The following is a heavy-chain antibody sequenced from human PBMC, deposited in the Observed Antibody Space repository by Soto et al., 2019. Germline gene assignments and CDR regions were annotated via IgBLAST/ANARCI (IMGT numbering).Heavy chain of an antibody. CDR2: IIPILGIA. D-gene: IGHD3-10*01. Sequence: ASVKVSCKASGVTLSSYTISWVRQAPGQGPEWMGRIIPILGIANYAQKFQGRDTITADNSKNTLYLQMNSLRAEDTAVYYCAKDSRVTMVRGVIIPPGYWGQGTLVTVSS. CDR3: AKDSRVTMVRGVIIPPGY. V-gene: IGHV1-69*04. J-gene: IGHJ4*02. CDR1: GVTLSSYT.